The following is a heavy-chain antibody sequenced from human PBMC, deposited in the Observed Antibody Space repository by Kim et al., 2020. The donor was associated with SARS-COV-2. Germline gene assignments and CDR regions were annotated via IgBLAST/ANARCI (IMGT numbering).Heavy chain of an antibody. CDR1: GFTFSSYA. J-gene: IGHJ4*02. Sequence: GGSLRLSCAASGFTFSSYAMNWVRQAPGKGLEWVSYISANGGSTFYADSVKGRFTISRDNSKNTLYLQMNSLRAEDTALYYCAKLEGGPLAFDYWGLGTLVTFSS. CDR3: AKLEGGPLAFDY. D-gene: IGHD1-1*01. V-gene: IGHV3-23*01. CDR2: ISANGGST.